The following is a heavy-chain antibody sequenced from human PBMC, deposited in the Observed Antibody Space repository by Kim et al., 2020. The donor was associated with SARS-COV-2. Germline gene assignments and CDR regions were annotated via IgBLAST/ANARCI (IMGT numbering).Heavy chain of an antibody. J-gene: IGHJ6*02. CDR3: ARAGDLGSGAARPDYYYYGMDV. CDR2: IYTSGST. D-gene: IGHD6-6*01. V-gene: IGHV4-4*07. Sequence: SETLSLTCTVSGGSISSYYWSWIRQPAGKGLEWIGRIYTSGSTNYNPSLKSRVTMSVDTSKNQFSLKLSSVTAADTAVYYCARAGDLGSGAARPDYYYYGMDVWGQGTTVTVSS. CDR1: GGSISSYY.